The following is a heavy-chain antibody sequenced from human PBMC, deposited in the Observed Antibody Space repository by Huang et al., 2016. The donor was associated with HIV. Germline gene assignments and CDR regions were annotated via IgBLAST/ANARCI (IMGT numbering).Heavy chain of an antibody. V-gene: IGHV1-24*01. CDR2: FDPEEGET. CDR3: ATVYRRFRNHDSGDYYFDY. CDR1: GYTLTELS. Sequence: QVPLVQSGAEVKKPGASVKVSCKVPGYTLTELSMPWVRQAPGKGLEWMGGFDPEEGETIYAQKFQGRVTMTEDTATDTAYMELSSLRSEDTAVYYCATVYRRFRNHDSGDYYFDYWDQGTLVTVSS. D-gene: IGHD3-22*01. J-gene: IGHJ4*02.